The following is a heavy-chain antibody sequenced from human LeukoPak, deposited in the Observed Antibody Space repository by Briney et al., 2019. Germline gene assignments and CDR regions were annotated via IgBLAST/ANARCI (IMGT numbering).Heavy chain of an antibody. V-gene: IGHV4-4*07. Sequence: PSETLSLTCSVSGGSISSYHWSWIRQPAGKGLESIGRIYSTGSTNYNPSLKSRVTMSVDTSRNQFSLKLTSVTAADTAVYYCAREGHSSSWYDYWGQGTLVTVSS. CDR2: IYSTGST. D-gene: IGHD6-13*01. J-gene: IGHJ4*02. CDR1: GGSISSYH. CDR3: AREGHSSSWYDY.